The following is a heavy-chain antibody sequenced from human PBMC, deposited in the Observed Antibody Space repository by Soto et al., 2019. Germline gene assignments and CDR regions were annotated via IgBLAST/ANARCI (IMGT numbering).Heavy chain of an antibody. Sequence: QVQLVQSGAEVKKPGSSVKVSCEASGGTFSTYTFTWVRQAPGQGLEWVGRIIPILNIANYAQKFQGRVTITADKPTSTSYLELNSLRSEDTAVYYCAGVEGIAVAGIYSFDYWGQGTLVTVSS. J-gene: IGHJ4*02. CDR3: AGVEGIAVAGIYSFDY. D-gene: IGHD6-19*01. CDR2: IIPILNIA. CDR1: GGTFSTYT. V-gene: IGHV1-69*02.